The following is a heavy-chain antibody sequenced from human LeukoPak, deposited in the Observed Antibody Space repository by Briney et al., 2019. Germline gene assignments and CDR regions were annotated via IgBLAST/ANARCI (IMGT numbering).Heavy chain of an antibody. D-gene: IGHD3-10*01. CDR3: ARDSVYYYCAGSARAYSYYGMDV. Sequence: PSETLSLTCTVSGGSVSSGSYYWSWIRQPPGKGLEWFGNIYYSGSTNYNPSLKSRATISVDTSKIHFSLKLSNVSAAVPAVCYCARDSVYYYCAGSARAYSYYGMDVWGKGTTVPVTS. CDR1: GGSVSSGSYY. V-gene: IGHV4-61*03. J-gene: IGHJ6*04. CDR2: IYYSGST.